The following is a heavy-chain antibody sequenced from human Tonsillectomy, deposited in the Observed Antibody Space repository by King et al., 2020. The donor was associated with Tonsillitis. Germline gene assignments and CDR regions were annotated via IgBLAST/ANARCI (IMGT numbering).Heavy chain of an antibody. CDR2: IWYDGSNK. CDR3: ARMSPYGDYEGAFDI. D-gene: IGHD4-17*01. Sequence: HVQLVESGGGVVQPGRSLRLSCAASGFTFSSYGMHWVRQAPGKGLEWVAVIWYDGSNKYYADSVKGRFTISRDNSKNTLYLQMNSLRAEDTAVYYCARMSPYGDYEGAFDIWGQGTMVTVSS. V-gene: IGHV3-33*01. J-gene: IGHJ3*02. CDR1: GFTFSSYG.